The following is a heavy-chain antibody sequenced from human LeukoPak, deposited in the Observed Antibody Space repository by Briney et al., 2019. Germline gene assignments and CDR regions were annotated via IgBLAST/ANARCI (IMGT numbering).Heavy chain of an antibody. CDR1: GFTFSSYA. D-gene: IGHD5-18*01. Sequence: GGSLRLSCAASGFTFSSYAMSWVRQAPGQGLEWVAIIYYDGSVKYYADSVKGRFTNSRDNSKNTVSLIMNRLRADDTAVYYCARGGGVEAAMALDYWGQGTLVAVSS. V-gene: IGHV3-33*08. J-gene: IGHJ4*02. CDR3: ARGGGVEAAMALDY. CDR2: IYYDGSVK.